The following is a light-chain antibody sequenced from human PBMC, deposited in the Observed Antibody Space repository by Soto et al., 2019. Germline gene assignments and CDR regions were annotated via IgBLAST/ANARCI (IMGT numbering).Light chain of an antibody. V-gene: IGLV2-8*01. J-gene: IGLJ2*01. Sequence: QSALTQPPSASGSPGQSVTISCAGAGSDIAVYDFVSWYQQNPGKAPQLIIYEVTKRPSGVPDRFSGSKSGNTASLTVSRLQAEDESDYYCSSFADTNTLLFGGGTKVTVL. CDR2: EVT. CDR3: SSFADTNTLL. CDR1: GSDIAVYDF.